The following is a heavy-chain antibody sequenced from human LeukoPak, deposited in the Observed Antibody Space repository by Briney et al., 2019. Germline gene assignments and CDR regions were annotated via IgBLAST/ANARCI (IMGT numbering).Heavy chain of an antibody. Sequence: ASVKVSCKTSGYTFISYGISWVRQAPGQGLEWIGWISAYNGNTIYAQKLQGRVTMTTDTSTNTGYMELRSLRSDDTTVYYCARGGSSSDPLDYWGQGTLVTVSS. V-gene: IGHV1-18*01. CDR2: ISAYNGNT. D-gene: IGHD6-6*01. J-gene: IGHJ4*02. CDR1: GYTFISYG. CDR3: ARGGSSSDPLDY.